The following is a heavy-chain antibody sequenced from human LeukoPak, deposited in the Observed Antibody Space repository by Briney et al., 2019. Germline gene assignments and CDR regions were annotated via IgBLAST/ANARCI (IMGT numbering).Heavy chain of an antibody. D-gene: IGHD3-22*01. V-gene: IGHV1-69*13. CDR3: ARDDTYYYDSSGYSLDY. Sequence: ASVTVSCKASGGTFSSYAISWVRQVPGQGLEWMGGIIPIFGTANYAQKFQGRVTITADESTSTAYMELSSLRSEDTAVYYCARDDTYYYDSSGYSLDYWGQGTLVTVSS. CDR1: GGTFSSYA. J-gene: IGHJ4*02. CDR2: IIPIFGTA.